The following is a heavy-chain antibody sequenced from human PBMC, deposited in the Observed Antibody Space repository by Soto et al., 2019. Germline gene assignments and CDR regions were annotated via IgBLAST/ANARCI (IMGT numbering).Heavy chain of an antibody. CDR2: MNRDGSEK. J-gene: IGHJ4*02. D-gene: IGHD6-13*01. V-gene: IGHV3-7*01. Sequence: EVQLVESGGGLVQPGGSLRLSCAASGLTFSSYWMTWARQAPGKGLEWVASMNRDGSEKRYVDSVEGRFTISRDNAKNSLFLQMISLSPDDTAVYYCGRDAGRRFDYWGQGSLVTVSS. CDR3: GRDAGRRFDY. CDR1: GLTFSSYW.